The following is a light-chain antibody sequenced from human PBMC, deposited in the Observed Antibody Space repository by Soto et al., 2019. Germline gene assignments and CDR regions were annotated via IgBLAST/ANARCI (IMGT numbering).Light chain of an antibody. CDR3: QQYSSWPPLA. CDR2: GAS. V-gene: IGKV3-15*01. J-gene: IGKJ4*02. CDR1: RTVSVN. Sequence: EVVMTQSPATLSVSPGDTATLACRASRTVSVNVAWYQQKPGQAPRLLIFGASTRATGIPARFSGGGSGTEFTLTVSSLQSEDFAVDYCQQYSSWPPLAFGGGTKVEI.